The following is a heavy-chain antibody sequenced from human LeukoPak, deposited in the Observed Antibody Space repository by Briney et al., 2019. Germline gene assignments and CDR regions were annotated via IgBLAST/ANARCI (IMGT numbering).Heavy chain of an antibody. CDR1: GFTFSSYW. J-gene: IGHJ4*02. V-gene: IGHV3-7*01. D-gene: IGHD5-18*01. CDR2: IKQDGSEK. CDR3: ARGPGGRGYSYGGEYYFDY. Sequence: GGSLRLSCAASGFTFSSYWMSWVRQAPGKGLEWVANIKQDGSEKYYVDSVKGRFTISRDNAKNSLYLQMNSLRAEDTAVYYCARGPGGRGYSYGGEYYFDYWGQGTLVTVSS.